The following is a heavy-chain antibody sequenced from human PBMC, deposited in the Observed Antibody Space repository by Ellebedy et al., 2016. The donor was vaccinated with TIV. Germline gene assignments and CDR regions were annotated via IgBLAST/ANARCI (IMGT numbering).Heavy chain of an antibody. CDR1: GFLVSTNH. CDR2: GGYT. J-gene: IGHJ4*02. V-gene: IGHV3-53*04. CDR3: AKGSFPFGDKSERIYSFKY. Sequence: GESLKISCTASGFLVSTNHMSWVRQAPGKGLEWVGGYTNYADSVKGRFTISTHNSRNTLYLQLTNLRTEDTAVYYCAKGSFPFGDKSERIYSFKYWGQGTLVTVSS. D-gene: IGHD3-10*01.